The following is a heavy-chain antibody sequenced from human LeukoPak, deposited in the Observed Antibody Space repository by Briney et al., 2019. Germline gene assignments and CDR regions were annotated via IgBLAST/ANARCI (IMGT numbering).Heavy chain of an antibody. D-gene: IGHD6-19*01. Sequence: RTSETLSLTCTVSGGSISSGDYYWSWIRQPPGKGLEWIGYIYYSGSTYYNPSLKSRVTISVDTSKNQFSLKLSSVTAADTAVYYCARGGGIAVAGTRDWGQGTLVTVSS. CDR2: IYYSGST. J-gene: IGHJ4*02. V-gene: IGHV4-30-4*01. CDR3: ARGGGIAVAGTRD. CDR1: GGSISSGDYY.